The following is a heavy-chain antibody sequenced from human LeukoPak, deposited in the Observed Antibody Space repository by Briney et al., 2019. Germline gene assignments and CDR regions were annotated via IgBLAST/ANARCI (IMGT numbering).Heavy chain of an antibody. CDR3: ARDEGRYYFDY. J-gene: IGHJ4*02. V-gene: IGHV3-66*01. CDR2: IYDGGSA. Sequence: GGSLRLSCAVSGFTVSSSYMSWVRRAPGRGLEWVSVIYDGGSAYYADSVKGRFTISRDSSKNTLNLQMNSLRAEDTAVYYCARDEGRYYFDYWGQGTLVTVSS. CDR1: GFTVSSSY.